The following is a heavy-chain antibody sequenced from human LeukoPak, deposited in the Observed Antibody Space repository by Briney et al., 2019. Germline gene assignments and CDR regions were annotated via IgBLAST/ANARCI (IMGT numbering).Heavy chain of an antibody. J-gene: IGHJ4*02. CDR3: TKDSVAMVTTSDY. CDR1: GFIFSSHG. CDR2: VSPSGDIT. D-gene: IGHD5-18*01. V-gene: IGHV3-23*01. Sequence: GGTLRLSCAASGFIFSSHGMNWVRQAPGKGLEWVSGVSPSGDITYYADSVKGRFTISRDNTKNSLYLQMNSLRPEDTALYYCTKDSVAMVTTSDYWGQGTLVTVSS.